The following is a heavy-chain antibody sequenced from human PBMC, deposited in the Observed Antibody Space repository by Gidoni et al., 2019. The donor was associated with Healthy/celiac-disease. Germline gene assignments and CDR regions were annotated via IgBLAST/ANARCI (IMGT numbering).Heavy chain of an antibody. CDR2: INHSGST. CDR1: GGSFRGSS. CDR3: ARGLVMITFERSNAFDI. D-gene: IGHD3-16*01. Sequence: QVQLQQWGAGLLKPSETLSLTCAVYGGSFRGSSWSWIRQPPGKGLEWIGEINHSGSTNYNPSLKSRVTISVDTSKNQFSLKLSSVTAADTAVYYCARGLVMITFERSNAFDIWGQGTMVTVSS. V-gene: IGHV4-34*01. J-gene: IGHJ3*02.